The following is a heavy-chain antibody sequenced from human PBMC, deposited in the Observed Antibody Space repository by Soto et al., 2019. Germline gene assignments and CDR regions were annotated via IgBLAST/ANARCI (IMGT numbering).Heavy chain of an antibody. CDR2: IYYSGST. Sequence: PSETLSLTCTVSGGSISSYYWSWIRQPPGKGLEWIGYIYYSGSTNYNPSLKSRVTISVDTSKNQFSLKLSSVTAADTAVYYCARSYNYPFYGYWGQGTLVTVSS. CDR3: ARSYNYPFYGY. V-gene: IGHV4-59*01. D-gene: IGHD3-16*01. J-gene: IGHJ4*02. CDR1: GGSISSYY.